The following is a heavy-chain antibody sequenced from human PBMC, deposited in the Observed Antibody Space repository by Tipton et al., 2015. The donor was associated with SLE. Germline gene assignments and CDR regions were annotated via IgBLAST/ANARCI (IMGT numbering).Heavy chain of an antibody. V-gene: IGHV3-30*02. CDR3: AKVGSGWYGVDY. CDR1: GFHFSTYG. Sequence: SLRLSCAASGFHFSTYGMHWVRQAPGKGLEWVAFIRYDGSVEDYADSVKGRFTISGDNSKNTLYLQMNNLRDEDTAAYHCAKVGSGWYGVDYWGQRIMVTVSS. D-gene: IGHD6-19*01. CDR2: IRYDGSVE. J-gene: IGHJ4*02.